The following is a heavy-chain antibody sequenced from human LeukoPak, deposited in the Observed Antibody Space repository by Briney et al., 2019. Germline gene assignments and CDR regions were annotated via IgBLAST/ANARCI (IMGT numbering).Heavy chain of an antibody. CDR1: GFTFSTYT. D-gene: IGHD5-18*01. Sequence: PAGGSLTPSCAASGFTFSTYTMHWVRQAPGKGLEYVSSISGNGGSREYANSVKGRFTISRDNSRNTLYLQMGSLRAEDMAVYYCARDAGYVRFDFWGQGTLATVCS. CDR3: ARDAGYVRFDF. V-gene: IGHV3-64*01. J-gene: IGHJ4*02. CDR2: ISGNGGSR.